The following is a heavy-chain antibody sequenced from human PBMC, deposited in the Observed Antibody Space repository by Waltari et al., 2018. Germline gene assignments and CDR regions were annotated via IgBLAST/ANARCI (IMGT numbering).Heavy chain of an antibody. CDR2: IYDTGTT. J-gene: IGHJ4*02. Sequence: QVQLRESGPGLVKPSETLSLTCNVSGGSFSYYYWHWIRQPPGKGLEWIGYIYDTGTTNSNPSLKSRVTISLDTSKSQCSLSLNSLTAADTAVYYCAREKRNDYGESFDYWGQGIPVTVSS. D-gene: IGHD4-17*01. V-gene: IGHV4-59*01. CDR1: GGSFSYYY. CDR3: AREKRNDYGESFDY.